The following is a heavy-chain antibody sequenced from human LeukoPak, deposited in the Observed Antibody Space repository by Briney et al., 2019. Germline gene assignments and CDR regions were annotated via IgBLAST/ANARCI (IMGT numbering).Heavy chain of an antibody. J-gene: IGHJ4*02. CDR1: GFTVSSNY. V-gene: IGHV3-23*01. CDR2: IRGSGGST. D-gene: IGHD3-3*01. Sequence: PGGSLRLSCAASGFTVSSNYMSWVRQAPGKGLEWVSAIRGSGGSTYYADSVKGRFTISRDNSKNTLYLQMNSLRAEDTAVYYCAKDPDDFWSGYLDYWGQGTLVTVSS. CDR3: AKDPDDFWSGYLDY.